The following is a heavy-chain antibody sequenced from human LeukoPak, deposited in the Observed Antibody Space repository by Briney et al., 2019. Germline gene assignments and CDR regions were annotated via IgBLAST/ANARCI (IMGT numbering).Heavy chain of an antibody. CDR1: GFTVSSNY. CDR2: IYSGGST. CDR3: ARDGNYYDSSGYHIIDY. V-gene: IGHV3-66*02. Sequence: GGSLRLSCAASGFTVSSNYMSWVRQAPGKGLEWVSVIYSGGSTYYADSVKGRFTISRDNSKNTLYLHMRAEDTAVYYCARDGNYYDSSGYHIIDYWGQGTLVTVSS. J-gene: IGHJ4*02. D-gene: IGHD3-22*01.